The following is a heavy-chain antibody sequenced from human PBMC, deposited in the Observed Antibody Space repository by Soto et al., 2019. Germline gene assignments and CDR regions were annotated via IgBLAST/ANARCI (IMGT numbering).Heavy chain of an antibody. J-gene: IGHJ4*02. CDR1: GFTFSSYS. CDR2: ISSSSSYI. CDR3: ARARVAVAGPFDY. V-gene: IGHV3-21*01. D-gene: IGHD6-19*01. Sequence: EVQLVESGGGLVKPGGSLRLSCAASGFTFSSYSMNWVRQAPGKGLEWVSSISSSSSYIYYADSVKGRFTISRDNAKNSLYLQMNSLRAEDTAVYYCARARVAVAGPFDYWGQGTLVTVSS.